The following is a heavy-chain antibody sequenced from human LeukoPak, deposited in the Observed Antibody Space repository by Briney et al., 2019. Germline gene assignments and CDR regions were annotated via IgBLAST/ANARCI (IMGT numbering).Heavy chain of an antibody. Sequence: GGSLRLSCAASGFTFSRYDMHWVRQATGKGLEWVSGIDTAGAPYYPGSEKGRFTISRENAKHSLYLQMNSLRDEDTAVYYCARDDPSGYYFDYWGQGTLVTVSS. V-gene: IGHV3-13*05. D-gene: IGHD3-22*01. CDR1: GFTFSRYD. CDR2: IDTAGAP. CDR3: ARDDPSGYYFDY. J-gene: IGHJ4*02.